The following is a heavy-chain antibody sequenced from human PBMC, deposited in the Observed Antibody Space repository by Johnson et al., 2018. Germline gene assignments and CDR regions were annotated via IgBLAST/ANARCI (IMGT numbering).Heavy chain of an antibody. CDR2: LHYSGST. V-gene: IGHV4-39*07. D-gene: IGHD3-16*01. Sequence: QVQLQESGPGLVRXSETXSLXCTVSGGSISSSSYYWGWIRQPPGKGLEGIGSLHYSGSTYYNPSLKSRVTISVDKSKDQFSLKLSSVTAADTAVYYCASGGTYYDYYYMDVWGKGTTVTVSS. CDR3: ASGGTYYDYYYMDV. J-gene: IGHJ6*03. CDR1: GGSISSSSYY.